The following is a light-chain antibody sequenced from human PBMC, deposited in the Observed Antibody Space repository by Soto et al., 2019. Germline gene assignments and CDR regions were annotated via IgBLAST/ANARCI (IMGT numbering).Light chain of an antibody. CDR1: QSVSSF. J-gene: IGKJ4*01. CDR3: QQRSNWPLS. V-gene: IGKV3-11*01. CDR2: GAS. Sequence: EIVLTQSPATLSLSPGERATLSCRASQSVSSFLAWYQQKPGQAPRLLIYGASNRATGIPARFSGSGSGKDFTLTISSLEPEDFAVYYCQQRSNWPLSFGGGTKVAIK.